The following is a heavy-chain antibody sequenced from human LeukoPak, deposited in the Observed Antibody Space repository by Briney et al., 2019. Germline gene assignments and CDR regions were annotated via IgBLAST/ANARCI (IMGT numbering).Heavy chain of an antibody. Sequence: ASVKVSCKASGYTFTSYGISWVRQAPGQGLEWMGWISAYNGNTNYAQKLQGRVTMTTDTFTSTAYMELRSLRSDDTAVYYCARAKGGPDYYYYMDVWGKGTTVTVSS. CDR1: GYTFTSYG. CDR2: ISAYNGNT. V-gene: IGHV1-18*01. CDR3: ARAKGGPDYYYYMDV. D-gene: IGHD3-16*01. J-gene: IGHJ6*03.